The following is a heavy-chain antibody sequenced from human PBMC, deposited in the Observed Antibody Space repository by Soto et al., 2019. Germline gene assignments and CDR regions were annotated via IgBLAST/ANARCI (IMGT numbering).Heavy chain of an antibody. CDR1: GFTFSSYG. J-gene: IGHJ6*02. Sequence: GGSLRLSCAASGFTFSSYGMRWVRQAPGKGLEWVAVIWYDGSNKYYADSVKGRFTISRDNSKNTLYLQMNSLRAEDTAVYYCARDRVVRGAPYYCYGMDVWGQGTTVTVSS. CDR3: ARDRVVRGAPYYCYGMDV. CDR2: IWYDGSNK. D-gene: IGHD3-10*01. V-gene: IGHV3-33*01.